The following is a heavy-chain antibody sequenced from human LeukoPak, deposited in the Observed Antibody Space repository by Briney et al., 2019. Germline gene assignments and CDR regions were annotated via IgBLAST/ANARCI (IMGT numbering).Heavy chain of an antibody. D-gene: IGHD3-22*01. V-gene: IGHV4-59*01. CDR3: ARRSSGYSLGAFDI. Sequence: SETLSLTCTVSGGSISSYYWSWIRQPPGKGLEWIGYIYYSGSTNYNPSLKSRVTISLDTSKNQFSLKLSSVTTADTAVYYCARRSSGYSLGAFDIWGQGTMVTVSS. CDR1: GGSISSYY. J-gene: IGHJ3*02. CDR2: IYYSGST.